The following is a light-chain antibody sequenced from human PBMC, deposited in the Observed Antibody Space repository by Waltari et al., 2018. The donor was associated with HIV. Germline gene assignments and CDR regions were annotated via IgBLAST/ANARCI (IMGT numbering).Light chain of an antibody. CDR2: GDS. V-gene: IGLV1-40*01. J-gene: IGLJ2*01. Sequence: QSVLTQPPSVSGAPGQRVTISCTGSSSNIGAGYDVHWYQHFPGTAPKLLIFGDSNRPAGVPDRCSGSKSGTSASLAITGLQAEDEADYYCQSYDTGLVFGGGTKLTVL. CDR1: SSNIGAGYD. CDR3: QSYDTGLV.